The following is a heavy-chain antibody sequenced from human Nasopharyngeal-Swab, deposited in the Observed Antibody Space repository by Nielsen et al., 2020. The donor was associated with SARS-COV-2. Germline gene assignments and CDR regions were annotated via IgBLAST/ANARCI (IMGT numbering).Heavy chain of an antibody. CDR3: AREYGTNWQHHFDY. J-gene: IGHJ4*02. D-gene: IGHD7-27*01. CDR2: MTGSGEST. Sequence: GESLKISCAASGFIFSDYAMNWVRQAPRKGLEWVSGMTGSGESTYYADSVKGRFAISRDNSKNTLYLQMNSLRAEDTAVYYCAREYGTNWQHHFDYWGQGIPVTVSS. CDR1: GFIFSDYA. V-gene: IGHV3-23*01.